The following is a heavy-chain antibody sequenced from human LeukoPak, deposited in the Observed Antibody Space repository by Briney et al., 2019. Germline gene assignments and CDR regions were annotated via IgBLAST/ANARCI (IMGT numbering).Heavy chain of an antibody. D-gene: IGHD3-22*01. Sequence: GGSLRLSCAASGFTFSSYAMSWVRQAPGKGLEWVSAISGSGGSTYYADSVKGRITISRDNAKNSLFLQMNSLRAEDTAIYYCARRYYDTTGYAFDIWGQGTMVTVSS. V-gene: IGHV3-23*01. CDR3: ARRYYDTTGYAFDI. J-gene: IGHJ3*02. CDR1: GFTFSSYA. CDR2: ISGSGGST.